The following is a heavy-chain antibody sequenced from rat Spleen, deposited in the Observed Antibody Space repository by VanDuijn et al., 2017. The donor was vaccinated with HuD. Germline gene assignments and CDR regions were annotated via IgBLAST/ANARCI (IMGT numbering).Heavy chain of an antibody. CDR2: ITNSGGST. CDR3: TREGNSGYDY. V-gene: IGHV5-31*01. D-gene: IGHD4-3*01. J-gene: IGHJ2*01. Sequence: EVQLVETGGGLVQPGRSLKLSCVGSGFISSSYWMYWVRQAPGKGLEWVASITNSGGSTYYPDSVKGRFTISRDNAQNTLYLQMNSLRSEDTATYYCTREGNSGYDYWGQGVMVTVSS. CDR1: GFISSSYW.